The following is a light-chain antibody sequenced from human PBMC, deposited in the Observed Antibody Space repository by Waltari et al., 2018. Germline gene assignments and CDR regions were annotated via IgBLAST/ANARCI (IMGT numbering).Light chain of an antibody. J-gene: IGLJ2*01. V-gene: IGLV2-23*02. CDR2: EVS. Sequence: QSALTQPDSVSGSPGQSITISCTGTRRYVGNYNLFSWYQQHPGKAPKLIIYEVSQRPSGVSNRFSGSKSGTTASLTISGLQAEDEAYFYCCSYAGSGSSVVFGGGTKLTVL. CDR1: RRYVGNYNL. CDR3: CSYAGSGSSVV.